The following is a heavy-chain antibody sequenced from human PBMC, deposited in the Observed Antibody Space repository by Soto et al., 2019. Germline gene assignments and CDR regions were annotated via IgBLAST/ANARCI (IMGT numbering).Heavy chain of an antibody. V-gene: IGHV3-74*01. CDR1: VFTFSSHW. Sequence: WGSLRLSCSASVFTFSSHWMHWFRQAPGKGLVWVSRIESDGSSTNYADSVKGRFTVSRDNAKNTLYLQMNSLRVEDTAVYYCARDRADPIGDYHPLFDSWGLGTLVTVSS. J-gene: IGHJ4*02. D-gene: IGHD2-21*01. CDR3: ARDRADPIGDYHPLFDS. CDR2: IESDGSST.